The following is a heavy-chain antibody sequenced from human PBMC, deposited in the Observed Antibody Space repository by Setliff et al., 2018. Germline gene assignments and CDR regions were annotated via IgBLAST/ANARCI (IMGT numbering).Heavy chain of an antibody. CDR1: GFTSSGSA. Sequence: GGSLRLSCAASGFTSSGSAIYWVRQASGKGLAWVGRIRSKADSYSTAYAASVKGRFTISRDDSKNTAFLQVNSLKTEDTAVYYCATDRGWLDMFDYWGQGTQVTVSS. D-gene: IGHD6-19*01. CDR2: IRSKADSYST. CDR3: ATDRGWLDMFDY. V-gene: IGHV3-73*01. J-gene: IGHJ4*02.